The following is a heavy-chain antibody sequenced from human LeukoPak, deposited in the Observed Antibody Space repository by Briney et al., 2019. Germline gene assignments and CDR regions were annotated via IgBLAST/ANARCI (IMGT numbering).Heavy chain of an antibody. Sequence: GGSLRLSCAASGFTFDDYAMHWVRQAPGKGLEWFSLISGDGGSTYYADSVKGRFTISRDNSKNSLYLQMNSLRTEDTALYYCAKAVPEGYCSSTCCTGGILGYWGQGTLVTVSS. J-gene: IGHJ4*02. V-gene: IGHV3-43*02. D-gene: IGHD2-2*01. CDR2: ISGDGGST. CDR3: AKAVPEGYCSSTCCTGGILGY. CDR1: GFTFDDYA.